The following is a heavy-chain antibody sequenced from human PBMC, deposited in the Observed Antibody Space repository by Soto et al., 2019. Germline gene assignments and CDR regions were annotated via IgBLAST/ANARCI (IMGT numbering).Heavy chain of an antibody. V-gene: IGHV1-69*13. Sequence: EASVKVSCKASGYTFTSYAISWVRQAPGQGLEWMGGIIPIFGTADYAQKFQGRVTITADESTSTAYMELSSLRSEDMAVYYCASVETQRYYYGMDVWGQGTTVTVS. CDR3: ASVETQRYYYGMDV. CDR1: GYTFTSYA. J-gene: IGHJ6*02. D-gene: IGHD2-15*01. CDR2: IIPIFGTA.